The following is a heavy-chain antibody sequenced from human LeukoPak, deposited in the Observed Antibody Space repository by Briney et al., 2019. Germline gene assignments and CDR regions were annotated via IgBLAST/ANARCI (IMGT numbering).Heavy chain of an antibody. Sequence: ASVKISCKASGYTFTGYYMHWVRQAPGQELEWMGWIDPNSGGTNYAQKFQGRVTMTRDTSISTAYMELSRLRSDDTAVYYCAREMGYSYGRQNFDYWGQGTLVTVSS. CDR2: IDPNSGGT. CDR3: AREMGYSYGRQNFDY. V-gene: IGHV1-2*02. D-gene: IGHD5-18*01. J-gene: IGHJ4*02. CDR1: GYTFTGYY.